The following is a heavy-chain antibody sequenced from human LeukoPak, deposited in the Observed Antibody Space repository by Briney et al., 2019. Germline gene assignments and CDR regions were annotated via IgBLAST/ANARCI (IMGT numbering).Heavy chain of an antibody. CDR1: GYTFTGNY. V-gene: IGHV1-2*02. D-gene: IGHD5-18*01. Sequence: ASVKVSCKASGYTFTGNYMHWVRQAPGQGLEWMGWINPNSGGTNYAQKFQGRVTMTRDTSISTAYMELSRLRSDDTAVYYCARDRGIQLWERYYYYYMDVWGKGTTVTVSS. CDR3: ARDRGIQLWERYYYYYMDV. J-gene: IGHJ6*03. CDR2: INPNSGGT.